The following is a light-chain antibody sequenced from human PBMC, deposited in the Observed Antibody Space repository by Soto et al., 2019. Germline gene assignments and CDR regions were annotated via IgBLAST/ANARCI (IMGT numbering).Light chain of an antibody. CDR3: QQSYRTLT. CDR2: AAS. Sequence: DIKMTQAPSSLSASVGDRVTITCRASQSISSYLNWYQQKPGKAPKLLIYAASSLKSGVPSRFSGSGSATDFPLTISSLQHEDVETYYCQQSYRTLTFGPGTKVDIK. V-gene: IGKV1-39*01. J-gene: IGKJ3*01. CDR1: QSISSY.